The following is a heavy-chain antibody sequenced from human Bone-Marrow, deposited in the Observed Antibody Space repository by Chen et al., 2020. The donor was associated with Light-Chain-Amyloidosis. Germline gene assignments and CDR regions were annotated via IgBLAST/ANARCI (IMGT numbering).Heavy chain of an antibody. J-gene: IGHJ4*02. D-gene: IGHD6-19*01. V-gene: IGHV4-31*03. CDR3: AIVGPVGGRIDY. Sequence: QVQLQESGPGLVKPSQTLSLTCSVSGGSITSGGYYWTWIRQHPGKGLEWIGYIYYSGRTNYNPSLKSRITISVDPSKNQFSLNLSSVTAADTAVYYCAIVGPVGGRIDYWGQGTLVTVSS. CDR1: GGSITSGGYY. CDR2: IYYSGRT.